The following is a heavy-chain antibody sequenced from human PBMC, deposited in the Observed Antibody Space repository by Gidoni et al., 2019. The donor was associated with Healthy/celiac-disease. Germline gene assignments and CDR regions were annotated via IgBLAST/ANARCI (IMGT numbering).Heavy chain of an antibody. D-gene: IGHD4-4*01. J-gene: IGHJ4*02. CDR2: IYYSGST. CDR3: ARGPVTTVTRFDY. V-gene: IGHV4-39*07. CDR1: GGSISSSSYY. Sequence: QLQLQESGPGLVKPSETLSLTCTVSGGSISSSSYYWGCIRQPPGKGLEWIGSIYYSGSTYYTPSLKSLVTISVDTSKNQFSLKLSSVTAADTAVYDCARGPVTTVTRFDYWGQGTLVTVSS.